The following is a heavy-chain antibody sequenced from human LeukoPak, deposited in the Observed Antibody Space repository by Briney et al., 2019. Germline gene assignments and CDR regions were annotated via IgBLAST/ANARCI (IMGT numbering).Heavy chain of an antibody. CDR3: ARVATTTNPPQRPFDY. D-gene: IGHD5-12*01. J-gene: IGHJ4*02. CDR2: IYQSGST. V-gene: IGHV4-38-2*01. CDR1: GYSINSGYC. Sequence: PSETLSLTCAVSGYSINSGYCWGWIRQPPGKGLEWIGSIYQSGSTYYNPSLKSRVTISVDTSKNQFSLRLSSVTAADTAVYYCARVATTTNPPQRPFDYWGQGTLVTVSS.